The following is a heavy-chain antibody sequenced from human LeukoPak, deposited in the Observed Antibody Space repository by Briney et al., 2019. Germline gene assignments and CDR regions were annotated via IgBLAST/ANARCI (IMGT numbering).Heavy chain of an antibody. D-gene: IGHD2-2*01. CDR1: GFTFSNAW. J-gene: IGHJ1*01. V-gene: IGHV3-15*01. Sequence: GGSLRLSCAASGFTFSNAWMSWVRQAPGKGLEWVGRIKSKTDGGTTDYAAPVKGRFTISRDDSKNTLYLQMNSLKTEDTAVYYCTTVDGYCSSTSCYSHFQHWGQGTLVTVPS. CDR2: IKSKTDGGTT. CDR3: TTVDGYCSSTSCYSHFQH.